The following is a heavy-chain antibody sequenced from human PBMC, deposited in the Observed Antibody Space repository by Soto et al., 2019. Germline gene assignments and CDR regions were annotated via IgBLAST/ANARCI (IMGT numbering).Heavy chain of an antibody. CDR3: ARESQYYYDN. J-gene: IGHJ1*01. V-gene: IGHV3-33*01. Sequence: QVQLVESGGGVVQPGRSLRLSCAASGFTFRSYGMHWVRQAPGKGLEWVAVIWYDGSNKYYADSVKGRFTISRDNSKNTLYLQMNSLRAEDTAVYYGARESQYYYDNWGQGTLVTVSS. CDR1: GFTFRSYG. CDR2: IWYDGSNK. D-gene: IGHD3-22*01.